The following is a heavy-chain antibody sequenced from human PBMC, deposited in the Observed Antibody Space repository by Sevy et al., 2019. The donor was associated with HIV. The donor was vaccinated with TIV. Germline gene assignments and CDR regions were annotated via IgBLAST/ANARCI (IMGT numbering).Heavy chain of an antibody. Sequence: WGSLRLSCTASGFTFSDSWMHWVRQAPGKGLEWLANINQDGSVIYYVDSVKGRFTISRDNSRNSLFLQMSSLRAGDTATYYCARAIGKDGAYWGQGTLVTVSS. J-gene: IGHJ4*02. CDR3: ARAIGKDGAY. D-gene: IGHD2-8*01. CDR1: GFTFSDSW. V-gene: IGHV3-7*03. CDR2: INQDGSVI.